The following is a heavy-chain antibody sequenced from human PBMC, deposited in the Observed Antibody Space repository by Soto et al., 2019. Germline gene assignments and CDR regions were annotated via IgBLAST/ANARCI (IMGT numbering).Heavy chain of an antibody. CDR1: VGSLISYA. D-gene: IGHD3-3*01. V-gene: IGHV1-69*06. J-gene: IGHJ6*02. Sequence: VKVACNGSVGSLISYAITWVRQAPGQGLEWMGGIIPIFCTANYAQKFQCRVTITADKSTSTVYMELSSLRSEDTAVYYCEAFWSGPSRGMDVWGQGTTVTVSS. CDR3: EAFWSGPSRGMDV. CDR2: IIPIFCTA.